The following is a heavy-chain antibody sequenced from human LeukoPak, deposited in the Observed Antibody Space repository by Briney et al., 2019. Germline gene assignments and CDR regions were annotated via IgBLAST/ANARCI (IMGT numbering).Heavy chain of an antibody. V-gene: IGHV3-23*01. CDR3: AKVDPYSGSYSFDY. D-gene: IGHD1-26*01. Sequence: SGGSLRLSCAASGFIFSTSAMSWVRQAPGKGLEWVSGISGSGGSTYYADSVKGRFTISRDNSKNTLYLQMNSLRAEDTAVYYCAKVDPYSGSYSFDYWGQGTLVTVSS. CDR1: GFIFSTSA. CDR2: ISGSGGST. J-gene: IGHJ4*02.